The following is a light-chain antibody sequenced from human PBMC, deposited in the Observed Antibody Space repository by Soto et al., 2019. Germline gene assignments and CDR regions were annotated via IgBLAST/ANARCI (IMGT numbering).Light chain of an antibody. V-gene: IGKV4-1*01. CDR2: WAS. CDR3: QQYYTVPDT. Sequence: DIVMTQSPDSLAVSLGERATINCESSQSVLYSSNNKSYLAWYQQKPGQPPRLLIYWASTRESGVPDRFSGSGSGTDFTLTITSLQAEDVAVYYCQQYYTVPDTFGGGTKVVIK. CDR1: QSVLYSSNNKSY. J-gene: IGKJ4*01.